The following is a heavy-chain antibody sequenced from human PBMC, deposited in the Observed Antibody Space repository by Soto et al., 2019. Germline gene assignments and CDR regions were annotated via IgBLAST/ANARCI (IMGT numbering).Heavy chain of an antibody. CDR3: ARVKRGYSGYDPGLYYFDY. D-gene: IGHD5-12*01. CDR1: GYSFTSYW. J-gene: IGHJ4*02. CDR2: IYPGDSDT. V-gene: IGHV5-51*01. Sequence: GESLKISCKGSGYSFTSYWIGWVRQMPGKGLEWMGIIYPGDSDTRYSPSFQGQVTISADKSISTAYLQWSSLKASDTAMYYCARVKRGYSGYDPGLYYFDYWGQGTLVTVSS.